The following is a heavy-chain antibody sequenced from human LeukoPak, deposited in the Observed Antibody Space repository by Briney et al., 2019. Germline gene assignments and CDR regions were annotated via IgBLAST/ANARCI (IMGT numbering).Heavy chain of an antibody. CDR1: GFTFSSYA. J-gene: IGHJ4*02. D-gene: IGHD2-15*01. CDR3: AKDRWRFRYCSGGSCLYFDY. CDR2: ISGSGGST. Sequence: QAGGSLRLSCAASGFTFSSYAMSWVRQAPGKGLEWVSAISGSGGSTYYTDSVKGRLTISRDNSKNTLYLQMNSLRAEGTAVYYCAKDRWRFRYCSGGSCLYFDYWGQGTLVTVSS. V-gene: IGHV3-23*01.